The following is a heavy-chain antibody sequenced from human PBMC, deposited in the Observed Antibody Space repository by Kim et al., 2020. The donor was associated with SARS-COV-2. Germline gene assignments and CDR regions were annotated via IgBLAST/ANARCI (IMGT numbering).Heavy chain of an antibody. D-gene: IGHD3-22*01. Sequence: SETLSLTCAVYGGSFSTYYWSWIRQPPGKGLEWIGEINHSGSTNYNPSLKSRVTISVDTSKNQFSLKLSSVTAADTAVYYCARVSSGCYRSNLGYFDYWG. CDR1: GGSFSTYY. CDR2: INHSGST. CDR3: ARVSSGCYRSNLGYFDY. V-gene: IGHV4-34*01. J-gene: IGHJ4*03.